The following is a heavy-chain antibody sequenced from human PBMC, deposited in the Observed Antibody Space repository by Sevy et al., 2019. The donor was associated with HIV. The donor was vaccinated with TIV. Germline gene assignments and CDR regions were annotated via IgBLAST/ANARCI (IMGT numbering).Heavy chain of an antibody. V-gene: IGHV3-30*02. D-gene: IGHD2-15*01. CDR2: MRYDGSNK. CDR1: GFTFSSYG. J-gene: IGHJ6*02. CDR3: AKAESATQTSPMDV. Sequence: GGSLRLSCAASGFTFSSYGMHWVRQAPDKGLEWVEFMRYDGSNKYYTEPVKGRFTISRDNSKNTLYRQMNSLRAEDTAVYYCAKAESATQTSPMDVWGQGTTVTVSS.